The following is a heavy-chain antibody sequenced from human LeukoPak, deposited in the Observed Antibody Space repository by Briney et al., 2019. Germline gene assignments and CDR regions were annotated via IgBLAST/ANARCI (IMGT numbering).Heavy chain of an antibody. CDR2: ISSSSSYI. CDR1: GVTFSSYS. V-gene: IGHV3-21*01. CDR3: ARDGTIFGVVPLYMDV. D-gene: IGHD3-3*01. J-gene: IGHJ6*03. Sequence: GGSLRLSCAASGVTFSSYSMNWVRQAPGKGLEWVSSISSSSSYIYYADSVNVRFTISRDNAKNTLYLQMNSLRAEDTAVYYCARDGTIFGVVPLYMDVWGKGTTVTVSS.